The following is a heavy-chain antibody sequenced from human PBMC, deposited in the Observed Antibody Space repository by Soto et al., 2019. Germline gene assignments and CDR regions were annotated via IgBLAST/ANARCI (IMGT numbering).Heavy chain of an antibody. CDR2: IYYSGST. V-gene: IGHV4-31*03. J-gene: IGHJ5*02. Sequence: QVQLQESGPGLVKPSQTLSLTCTVSGGSISSGGYYWSWIRQHPGKGLEWIGYIYYSGSTYYNPSLKSRVTISVDTSKNQFSLKLSSVTAADTAVYCCARSIRGGSRYNWFDPWGQGTLVTVSS. CDR3: ARSIRGGSRYNWFDP. CDR1: GGSISSGGYY. D-gene: IGHD2-15*01.